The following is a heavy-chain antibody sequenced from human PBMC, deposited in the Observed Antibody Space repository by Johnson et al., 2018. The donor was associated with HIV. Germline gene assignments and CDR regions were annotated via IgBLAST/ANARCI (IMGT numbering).Heavy chain of an antibody. V-gene: IGHV3-30-3*01. Sequence: QVQLVESGGGVVQPGRSLRLSCVASGFTFRSYAMHWVRQAPGKGLEWVAVISYDGSNKYYADSVKGRFTISRDNSKNTLYLQMNSLRAEDTAVYYCARDFVGGVPQGAFDIWGQGTMVTVSS. CDR1: GFTFRSYA. CDR3: ARDFVGGVPQGAFDI. D-gene: IGHD1-1*01. J-gene: IGHJ3*02. CDR2: ISYDGSNK.